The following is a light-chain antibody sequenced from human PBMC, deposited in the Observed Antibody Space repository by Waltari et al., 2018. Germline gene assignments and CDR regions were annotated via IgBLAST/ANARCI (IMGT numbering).Light chain of an antibody. CDR3: SSYTSSSTYV. CDR1: STDVGGYNY. Sequence: QSALTQPASVSGSPGQSITISCTGTSTDVGGYNYFSWYQQHPGKAPKLMVFEVSNRPPGVSNRFSGSKSGNTASLTISGLQAEDEADYYCSSYTSSSTYVFGTGTKVTVL. CDR2: EVS. J-gene: IGLJ1*01. V-gene: IGLV2-14*01.